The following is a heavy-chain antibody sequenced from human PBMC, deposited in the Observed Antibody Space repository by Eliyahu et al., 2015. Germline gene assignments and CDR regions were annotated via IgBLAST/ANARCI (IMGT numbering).Heavy chain of an antibody. CDR2: AWFEGNKD. CDR1: GFGFRSYXYP. V-gene: IGHV3-33*03. D-gene: IGHD4-17*01. J-gene: IGHJ4*02. CDR3: GAVNTADYFDY. Sequence: QVSLVETGGGVVQPGRPLRLSCEXFGFGFRSYXYPLHWVRQAPGKGLEWVAVAWFEGNKDYYTDSVKGRFTVSRDNSKNTVYLQINSLRGDDTAVYYCGAVNTADYFDYWGQGTPVTVFS.